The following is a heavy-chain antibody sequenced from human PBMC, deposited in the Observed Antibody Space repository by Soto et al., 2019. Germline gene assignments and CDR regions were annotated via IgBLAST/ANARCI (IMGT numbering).Heavy chain of an antibody. CDR1: GGSISSGGYY. CDR3: AGVMGRVLLAAIDAFDI. D-gene: IGHD2-2*01. V-gene: IGHV4-31*03. CDR2: IYYSGST. J-gene: IGHJ3*02. Sequence: QVQLQESGPGLVKPSQTLSLTCTVSGGSISSGGYYWSWIRQHPGKGLEWIGYIYYSGSTYYNPSVKRRGTIAVDPSKNPFALKLSSVPAADTAVYYCAGVMGRVLLAAIDAFDIWWKGTMVTVSS.